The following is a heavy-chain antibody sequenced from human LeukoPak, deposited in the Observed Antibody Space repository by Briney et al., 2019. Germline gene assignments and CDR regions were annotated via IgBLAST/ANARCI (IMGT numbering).Heavy chain of an antibody. CDR1: GFTVSSNY. D-gene: IGHD6-13*01. CDR3: ARMAYSSSWYVDY. Sequence: GGSLRLPCAASGFTVSSNYMSWVRQAPGKGLEWVSVIYSGGSTYYADSVKGRFTISRDNSKNTLYLQMNSLRAEDTAVYYCARMAYSSSWYVDYWGQGTLVTVSS. J-gene: IGHJ4*02. V-gene: IGHV3-53*01. CDR2: IYSGGST.